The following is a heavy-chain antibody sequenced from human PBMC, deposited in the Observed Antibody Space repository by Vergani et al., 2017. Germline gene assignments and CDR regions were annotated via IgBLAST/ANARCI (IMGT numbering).Heavy chain of an antibody. CDR1: GFTFGTYA. D-gene: IGHD1-26*01. Sequence: EVQLLESGGSLKQPGGSVRLSCAASGFTFGTYAMHWVRQAPGKGLEWVSALTGGGGSTYYADSFKGRCIISRDNSRDTLYLQMNSLRPEDTATYYCVKDAGSYENFFDSWGQGTLVTVSS. J-gene: IGHJ4*02. CDR2: LTGGGGST. V-gene: IGHV3-23*01. CDR3: VKDAGSYENFFDS.